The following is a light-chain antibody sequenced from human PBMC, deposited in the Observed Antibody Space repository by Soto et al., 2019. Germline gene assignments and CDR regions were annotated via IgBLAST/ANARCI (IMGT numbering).Light chain of an antibody. J-gene: IGLJ1*01. V-gene: IGLV2-14*01. CDR3: SSYSSSSTLLV. CDR2: EVS. Sequence: QSVLTQPASVSGSPGQSITISCNGTSSDVGGYKYVSWYQQYPGKAPKLKIYEVSNRPSGVSNRFSGSKSGNTASLTISGLQAEDEADYYCSSYSSSSTLLVFGSVTKVTVL. CDR1: SSDVGGYKY.